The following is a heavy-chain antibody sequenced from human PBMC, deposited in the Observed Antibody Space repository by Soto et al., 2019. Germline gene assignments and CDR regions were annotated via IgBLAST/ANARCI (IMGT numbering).Heavy chain of an antibody. Sequence: VQLLESGGGFVQPGGSLRLSCAASGFTFSSYAMSWVLQSPGKGREWVSDISGSGGSTYSADSVKGRFTISRDNSKNTLSLQMNSLRAEDTAVYYCAKDFPIAGAGTQVYFAYWGQGTLVTVSS. CDR3: AKDFPIAGAGTQVYFAY. J-gene: IGHJ4*02. CDR1: GFTFSSYA. CDR2: ISGSGGST. D-gene: IGHD6-19*01. V-gene: IGHV3-23*01.